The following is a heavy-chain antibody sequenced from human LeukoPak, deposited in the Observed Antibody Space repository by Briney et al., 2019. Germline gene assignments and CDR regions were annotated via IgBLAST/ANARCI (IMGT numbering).Heavy chain of an antibody. Sequence: GGSLRLSCAASGFAFSSYEINWVRQAPGKGLEWISYINSNGDTIYYADSVKGRFTVSRDNAKNSLYLQMNSLRAEDTAVYYCARARERLRGAFDIWGQGTMVTVSS. V-gene: IGHV3-48*03. J-gene: IGHJ3*02. CDR2: INSNGDTI. CDR1: GFAFSSYE. D-gene: IGHD3-10*01. CDR3: ARARERLRGAFDI.